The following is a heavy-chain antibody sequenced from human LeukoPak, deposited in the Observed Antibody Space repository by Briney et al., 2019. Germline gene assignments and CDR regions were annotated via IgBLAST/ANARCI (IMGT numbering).Heavy chain of an antibody. CDR2: IIPIFGTA. J-gene: IGHJ6*03. D-gene: IGHD1-26*01. CDR3: ASHPWEQPNYYMDV. Sequence: SVKVSCKASGGTFSSYAISWVRQAPGQGLEWMGGIIPIFGTANYAQKFQGRVTITTDESTSTAYVELSSLRSEDTAVYYCASHPWEQPNYYMDVWGKGTTVTVSS. CDR1: GGTFSSYA. V-gene: IGHV1-69*05.